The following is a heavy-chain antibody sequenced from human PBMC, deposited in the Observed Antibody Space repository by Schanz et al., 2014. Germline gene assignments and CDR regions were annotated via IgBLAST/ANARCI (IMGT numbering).Heavy chain of an antibody. CDR1: GYTLKNYG. D-gene: IGHD6-19*01. J-gene: IGHJ6*03. V-gene: IGHV1-69*09. CDR2: IIPILGIA. CDR3: ARLGTGMAVAGSVIDSYYYYMDV. Sequence: QVQLIQSGAEVKRPGASVKVSCTASGYTLKNYGISWVRQAPGLGLEWMGWIIPILGIATYAQKFQGRLTITTDKSTSTAYMELSSLRSEDTAVYYCARLGTGMAVAGSVIDSYYYYMDVWGEGTTVTVSS.